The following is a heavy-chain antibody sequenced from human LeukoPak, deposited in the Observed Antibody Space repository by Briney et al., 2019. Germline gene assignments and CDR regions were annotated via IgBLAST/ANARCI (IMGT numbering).Heavy chain of an antibody. CDR2: IGSSGRTI. Sequence: MAGGSLRLSCAASGFTFSDYYMSWIRQAPGKGLEWVSYIGSSGRTIYYADSVKGRFTISRDNAKNSLYLRMNSLRAEDTAVYYCARDGKAVAVAFDIWGQGTMVTVSS. CDR3: ARDGKAVAVAFDI. CDR1: GFTFSDYY. V-gene: IGHV3-11*04. J-gene: IGHJ3*02. D-gene: IGHD6-19*01.